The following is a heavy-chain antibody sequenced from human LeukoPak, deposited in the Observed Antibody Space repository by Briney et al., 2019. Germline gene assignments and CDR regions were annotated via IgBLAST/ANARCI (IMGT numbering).Heavy chain of an antibody. CDR3: ARERTYGGDY. D-gene: IGHD2-21*01. CDR2: IKPDGREK. V-gene: IGHV3-7*01. CDR1: GFTFIRYW. Sequence: GGSLRLSCAASGFTFIRYWMSWVRQAPGKGLEWVANIKPDGREKYYVDSVKGRFTISRDNAENSLYLQMNSLTAEDTAVYYCARERTYGGDYWGQGTLVTVSS. J-gene: IGHJ4*02.